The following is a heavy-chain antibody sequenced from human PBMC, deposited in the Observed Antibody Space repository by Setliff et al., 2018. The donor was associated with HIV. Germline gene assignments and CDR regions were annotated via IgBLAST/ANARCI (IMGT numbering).Heavy chain of an antibody. CDR1: GSSISSSGYH. D-gene: IGHD4-17*01. J-gene: IGHJ4*02. V-gene: IGHV4-39*07. CDR2: INHSGST. Sequence: PSETLSLTCTVSGSSISSSGYHWSWIRQPPGKGLEWIGEINHSGSTRYNPSLKSRVTISVDTAKNQFSLKLSSVTAADTAVYYCVRPRGDYGDDGMFFDLWGQGTLVTVSS. CDR3: VRPRGDYGDDGMFFDL.